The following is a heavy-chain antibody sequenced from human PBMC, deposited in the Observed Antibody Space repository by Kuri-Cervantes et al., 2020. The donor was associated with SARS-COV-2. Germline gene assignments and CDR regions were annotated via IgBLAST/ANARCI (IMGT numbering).Heavy chain of an antibody. J-gene: IGHJ5*02. CDR1: GGSISSGDYY. CDR2: IYQGGHT. D-gene: IGHD1-26*01. V-gene: IGHV4-30-2*01. Sequence: LRLSCTVSGGSISSGDYYWSWIRQPPGKALQWIGYIYQGGHTYYSPSLMSRATISVDKSNNQFSLELTSVTAADTAVYYCARGKGGDNDWFDPWGQGTLVTVSS. CDR3: ARGKGGDNDWFDP.